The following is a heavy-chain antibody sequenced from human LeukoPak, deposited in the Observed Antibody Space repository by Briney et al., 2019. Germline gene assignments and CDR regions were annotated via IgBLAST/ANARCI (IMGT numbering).Heavy chain of an antibody. Sequence: PGGSPRLSSAAPRYTSTLYTTYSGRDTPGKGLWSGSHISNDGSKKYYADSVKGRYTISRDNSKNTLDLQMNSLRAEDTAVYYCAKDGYCSSTSCYPNHFDSWGQGTLVTVSS. CDR3: AKDGYCSSTSCYPNHFDS. D-gene: IGHD2-2*03. CDR2: ISNDGSKK. V-gene: IGHV3-30*04. J-gene: IGHJ4*02. CDR1: RYTSTLYT.